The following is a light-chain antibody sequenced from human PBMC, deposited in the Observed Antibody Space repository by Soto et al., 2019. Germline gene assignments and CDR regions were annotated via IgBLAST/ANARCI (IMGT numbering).Light chain of an antibody. CDR2: DAS. V-gene: IGKV3-20*01. J-gene: IGKJ5*01. Sequence: IVFTHSPDTLSLSPGEIATLSGRASQSIRTERLAWYQQRPGQAPTPVIFDASNRASGVPERFRGSGSGTDFTLTITRLEPEDFAVYFCQEYDGSPITFGPGTRLEIK. CDR3: QEYDGSPIT. CDR1: QSIRTER.